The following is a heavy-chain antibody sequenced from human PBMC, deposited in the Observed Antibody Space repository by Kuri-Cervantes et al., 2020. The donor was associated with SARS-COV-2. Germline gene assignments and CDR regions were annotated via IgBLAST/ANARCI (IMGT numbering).Heavy chain of an antibody. D-gene: IGHD1-26*01. CDR2: ISSSSSTI. CDR3: ASEVIPNPSEKYAYYGLDV. CDR1: GFTFSVYG. Sequence: GESLKISCAASGFTFSVYGLNWVRQAPGKGLEWVSYISSSSSTIHYADSVKGRFTISRDNAKKSLFLQMNSLRAEDTAVYYCASEVIPNPSEKYAYYGLDVWGQGTTVTVSS. V-gene: IGHV3-48*01. J-gene: IGHJ6*02.